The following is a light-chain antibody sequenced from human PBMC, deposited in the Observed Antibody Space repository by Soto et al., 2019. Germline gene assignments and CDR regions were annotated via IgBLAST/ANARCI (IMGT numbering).Light chain of an antibody. CDR3: SAYAGSNNFV. V-gene: IGLV2-14*01. Sequence: QSALAQPASVSGSPGQSITISCTGTNSDVGSYNYVSWYQQVPGKAPKLLIYEVSKRSSGVSNRFSGSKSGNTASLTISGLQAGDEADYYCSAYAGSNNFVFGSGTKVTVL. CDR1: NSDVGSYNY. J-gene: IGLJ1*01. CDR2: EVS.